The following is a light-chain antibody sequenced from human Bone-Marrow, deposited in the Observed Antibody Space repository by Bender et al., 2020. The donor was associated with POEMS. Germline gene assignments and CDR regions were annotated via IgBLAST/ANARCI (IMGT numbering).Light chain of an antibody. J-gene: IGLJ3*02. CDR1: SSNIGTNP. CDR3: AAWEDSLNGWV. Sequence: QSVLTQPPSASGTPGQRVTISCSGSSSNIGTNPVNWYQQLPGTAPKLLIYINNQRPSGVPDRSSGSKSGTSASLASSGLQSEDEADYYCAAWEDSLNGWVFGGGTKLTVL. V-gene: IGLV1-44*01. CDR2: INN.